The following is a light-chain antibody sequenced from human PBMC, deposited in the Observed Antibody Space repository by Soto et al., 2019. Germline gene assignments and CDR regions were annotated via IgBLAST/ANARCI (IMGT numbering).Light chain of an antibody. J-gene: IGKJ1*01. CDR3: QQYNNWPPWT. CDR1: QSVSSN. CDR2: GAS. Sequence: EIVMTQSPATLSVPPGERATLSCRASQSVSSNLAWYQQRPGQAPRLLIYGASTRATGIPARFSGSGSGTDFTLTISSLQSEDFAVYYCQQYNNWPPWTFDQGTKVEIK. V-gene: IGKV3-15*01.